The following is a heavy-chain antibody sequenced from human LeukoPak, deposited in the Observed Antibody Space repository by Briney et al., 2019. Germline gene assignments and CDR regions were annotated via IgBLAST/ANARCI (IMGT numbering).Heavy chain of an antibody. CDR1: GGSISGYY. CDR2: IYYSGST. Sequence: SETLSLTCTVSGGSISGYYWSWIRQPPGKGLEWIGYIYYSGSTNYNPSLKSRVTISVDTSKNQFSLKLSSVTAADTAVYYCARGPYYYDSSGYYYTYWGQGTLVTVSS. CDR3: ARGPYYYDSSGYYYTY. V-gene: IGHV4-59*01. D-gene: IGHD3-22*01. J-gene: IGHJ4*02.